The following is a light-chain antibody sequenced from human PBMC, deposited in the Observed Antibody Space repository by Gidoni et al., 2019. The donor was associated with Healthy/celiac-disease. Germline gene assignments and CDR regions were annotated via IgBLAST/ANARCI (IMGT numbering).Light chain of an antibody. CDR2: GAS. J-gene: IGKJ2*01. CDR3: QHLET. CDR1: QSVSSSY. V-gene: IGKV3-20*01. Sequence: MVLTQSPGTLSLSPGERATLPCRASQSVSSSYLAWYQQKPGQAPRLLIYGASSRATGIPDRFSGSGSGTDFTLTISRLEPEDFAVYYCQHLETFGQGTKLEIK.